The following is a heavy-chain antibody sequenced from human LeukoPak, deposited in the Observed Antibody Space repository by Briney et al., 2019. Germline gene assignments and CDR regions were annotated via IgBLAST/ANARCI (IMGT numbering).Heavy chain of an antibody. CDR1: GLSASSSY. CDR3: ARTSYSSWTFFEY. D-gene: IGHD6-6*01. CDR2: IYTDGST. V-gene: IGHV3-53*01. J-gene: IGHJ4*02. Sequence: GSLRLSCAASGLSASSSYMSWVRQAPGKGLEWVSVIYTDGSTDYADSVEGRFTVSRDNSKNTLYFQMNSLRAEDTAVYYCARTSYSSWTFFEYWGQGTLVTVSS.